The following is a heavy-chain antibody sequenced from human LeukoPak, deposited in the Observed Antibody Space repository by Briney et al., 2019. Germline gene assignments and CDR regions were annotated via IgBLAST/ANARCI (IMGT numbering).Heavy chain of an antibody. CDR1: GASIRSYY. CDR2: IYYTGST. J-gene: IGHJ4*02. V-gene: IGHV4-59*01. CDR3: ARDRDYYDSGSSYFGY. D-gene: IGHD3-10*01. Sequence: SETLSLTCTVSGASIRSYYWSWIRQPPGKGLEWIGYIYYTGSTNYNPSLKSRVTISVDTSKNQFSLKLSSVTAADTAVYYCARDRDYYDSGSSYFGYWGQGTLVTVSS.